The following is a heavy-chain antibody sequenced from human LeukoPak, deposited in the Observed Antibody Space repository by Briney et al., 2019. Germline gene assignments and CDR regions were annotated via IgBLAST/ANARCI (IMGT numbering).Heavy chain of an antibody. CDR1: GYTFTSYY. CDR2: INPSGGST. V-gene: IGHV1-46*01. CDR3: ARDLGTYYYDS. Sequence: ASVKVSCKASGYTFTSYYMHWVRQAPGQGLEWMGIINPSGGSTSYAQKLQGRVTMTRDTSTSTVYMELSSLRSEDTAVYYCARDLGTYYYDSWGQGTLVTVSS. D-gene: IGHD3-22*01. J-gene: IGHJ4*02.